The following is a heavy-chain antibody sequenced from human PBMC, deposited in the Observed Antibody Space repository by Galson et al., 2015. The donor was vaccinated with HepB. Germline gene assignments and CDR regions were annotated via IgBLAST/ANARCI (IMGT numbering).Heavy chain of an antibody. CDR1: GFTFSSYG. CDR2: ISYDGSNK. V-gene: IGHV3-30*03. D-gene: IGHD3-22*01. Sequence: SLRLSCAASGFTFSSYGMHWVRQAPGKGLEWVAVISYDGSNKYYADSVKGRFTISRDNSKNTLYLQMNSLRAEDTAVYYCAEMGYYDSSGPRGYWGQGTLVTVSS. J-gene: IGHJ4*02. CDR3: AEMGYYDSSGPRGY.